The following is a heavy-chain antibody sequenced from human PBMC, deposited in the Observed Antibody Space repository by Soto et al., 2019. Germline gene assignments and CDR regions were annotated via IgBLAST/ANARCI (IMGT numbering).Heavy chain of an antibody. CDR1: GYTFTSYG. CDR2: ISAYNGNT. CDR3: AREYCTNGVCWYFDY. V-gene: IGHV1-18*01. Sequence: ASVKVSWKASGYTFTSYGISWVRQAPGQGLEWMGWISAYNGNTNYAQKLQGRVTMTTDTSTSTAYMELRSLRSDDTAVYYCAREYCTNGVCWYFDYWGQGTLVTVSS. D-gene: IGHD2-8*01. J-gene: IGHJ4*02.